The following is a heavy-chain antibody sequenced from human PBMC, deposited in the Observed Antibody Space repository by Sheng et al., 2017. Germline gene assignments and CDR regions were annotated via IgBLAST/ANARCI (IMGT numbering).Heavy chain of an antibody. CDR2: ISWNSGSI. D-gene: IGHD6-13*01. Sequence: EVQLVESGGGLVQPGRSLRLSCAASGFTFDDYAMHWVRQAPGKGLEWVSGISWNSGSIGYADSVKGRFTISRDNAKNSLYLQMNSLRAEDTALYYCAKDKGYSSSWSSFDYWGQGTLVTV. J-gene: IGHJ4*02. V-gene: IGHV3-9*01. CDR3: AKDKGYSSSWSSFDY. CDR1: GFTFDDYA.